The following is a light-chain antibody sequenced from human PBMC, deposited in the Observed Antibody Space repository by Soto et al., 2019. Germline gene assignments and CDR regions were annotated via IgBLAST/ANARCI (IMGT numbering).Light chain of an antibody. CDR1: QSVSSN. CDR2: GAS. CDR3: QQYNNWLAT. Sequence: EIVMTQSPATLSVSPGERATLSCRASQSVSSNLAWYQQKPGQAPRLLIYGASTRATGIPARFSGSGSGTEFTLTISILQSEDFAVYYCQQYNNWLATFGQGTKVEIK. J-gene: IGKJ1*01. V-gene: IGKV3-15*01.